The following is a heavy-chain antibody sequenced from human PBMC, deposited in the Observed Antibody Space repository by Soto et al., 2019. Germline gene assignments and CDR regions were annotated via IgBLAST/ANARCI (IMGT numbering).Heavy chain of an antibody. CDR3: ARGTTIYYYYYYMDV. D-gene: IGHD3-3*01. CDR1: GFTFSSYG. J-gene: IGHJ6*03. V-gene: IGHV3-33*01. CDR2: IWYDGSNK. Sequence: GGSLRLSCAASGFTFSSYGMHWVRQAPGKGLEWVAVIWYDGSNKYYADSVKGRFTISRDNSKNTLYLQMNSLRAEDTAVYYCARGTTIYYYYYYMDVWGKGTTVTVSS.